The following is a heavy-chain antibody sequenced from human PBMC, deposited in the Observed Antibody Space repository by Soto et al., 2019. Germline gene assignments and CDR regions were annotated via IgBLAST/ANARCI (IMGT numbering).Heavy chain of an antibody. Sequence: PSETLSLTCTVSGGSISSYYWSWIRQPPGEGLEWIGYIYYSGSTNYNPSLKSRVTISVDTSKNQFSLKLSSVTAADTAVYYCARGDDYYDSSGYYFDYWGQGTLVTVSS. CDR1: GGSISSYY. J-gene: IGHJ4*02. CDR2: IYYSGST. V-gene: IGHV4-59*01. CDR3: ARGDDYYDSSGYYFDY. D-gene: IGHD3-22*01.